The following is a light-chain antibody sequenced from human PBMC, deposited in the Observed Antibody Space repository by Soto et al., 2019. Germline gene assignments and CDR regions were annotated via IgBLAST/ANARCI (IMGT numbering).Light chain of an antibody. CDR2: GAS. CDR3: QQYNNWPPWT. CDR1: QSVSSTY. V-gene: IGKV3-15*01. J-gene: IGKJ1*01. Sequence: EIVLTQSPGTLSLSPGERATLSCRASQSVSSTYLVWYQQKPGQAPRLLILGASTRATGIPARFSGSASGTVFTLNISSLQSEDFALYYCQQYNNWPPWTFGQGTKVDI.